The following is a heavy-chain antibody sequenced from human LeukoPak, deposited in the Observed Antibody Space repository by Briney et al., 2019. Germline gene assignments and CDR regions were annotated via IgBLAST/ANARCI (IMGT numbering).Heavy chain of an antibody. CDR2: IKQDGSEK. V-gene: IGHV3-7*01. Sequence: GGSLRLSCAASGFTFSSFDMHWVRQAPGKGLEWVANIKQDGSEKYYVDSVKGRFTISRDNAKNSLYLQMNSLRAEDTAVYYCARDLQWNIVATFYMDVWGKGTTVTVSS. J-gene: IGHJ6*03. CDR3: ARDLQWNIVATFYMDV. D-gene: IGHD5-12*01. CDR1: GFTFSSFD.